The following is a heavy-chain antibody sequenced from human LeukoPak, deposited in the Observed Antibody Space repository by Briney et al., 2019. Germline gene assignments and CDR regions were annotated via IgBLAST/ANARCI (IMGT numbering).Heavy chain of an antibody. J-gene: IGHJ4*02. CDR3: SRLLSGDDY. CDR2: IKQDGSDK. V-gene: IGHV3-7*03. D-gene: IGHD1-26*01. Sequence: GGSLRLSCAVSGFTFSNYWMSWVRQVPGKGLEWVANIKQDGSDKYYVDSVRGRFTMSRDNTKNSLSLQVNSLKTEDTAVYYCSRLLSGDDYWGQGTLVTVSS. CDR1: GFTFSNYW.